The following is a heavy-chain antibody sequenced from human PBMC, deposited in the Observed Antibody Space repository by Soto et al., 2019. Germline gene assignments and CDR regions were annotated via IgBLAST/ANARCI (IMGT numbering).Heavy chain of an antibody. CDR3: ARVRGDFDLVNWFDP. CDR2: IYYSGST. J-gene: IGHJ5*02. Sequence: SETLSLTCTVSGGSTSSYYWSWIRQPPGKGLEWIGYIYYSGSTNYNPSLKSRVTISVDTSKNQFSLKLSSVTAADTAVYYCARVRGDFDLVNWFDPWGQGTLVTVSS. CDR1: GGSTSSYY. D-gene: IGHD3-9*01. V-gene: IGHV4-59*01.